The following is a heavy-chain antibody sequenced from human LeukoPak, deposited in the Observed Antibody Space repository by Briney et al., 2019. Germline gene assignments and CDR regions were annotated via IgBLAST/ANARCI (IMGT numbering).Heavy chain of an antibody. Sequence: PGGSLRLSCAASGFTFSSYSMNWVRQAPGKGLEWVSSISSSSSYIYYADSVKGRFTISRDNAKNSLYLQMNSLRAEDTAVYYCARDRYCSGGSCYSVDYWGQGTLVTVSS. CDR3: ARDRYCSGGSCYSVDY. CDR2: ISSSSSYI. J-gene: IGHJ4*02. V-gene: IGHV3-21*01. CDR1: GFTFSSYS. D-gene: IGHD2-15*01.